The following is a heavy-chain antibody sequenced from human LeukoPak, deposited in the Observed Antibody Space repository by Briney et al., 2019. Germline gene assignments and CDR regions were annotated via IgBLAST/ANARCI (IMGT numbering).Heavy chain of an antibody. Sequence: SETLSLTCTVSGYSISSGYYWGCFRQPPGKGLEWIGSIYLSGHTYCNPSLESRVTMSVDTSKNQFSLNLNSMTAADTAVYYCAKSNGYGLVDIWGQGTMVTVSS. D-gene: IGHD3-10*01. J-gene: IGHJ3*02. CDR3: AKSNGYGLVDI. V-gene: IGHV4-38-2*02. CDR2: IYLSGHT. CDR1: GYSISSGYY.